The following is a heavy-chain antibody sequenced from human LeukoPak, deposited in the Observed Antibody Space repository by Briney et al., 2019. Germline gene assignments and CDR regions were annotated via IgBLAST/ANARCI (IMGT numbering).Heavy chain of an antibody. CDR2: IKQDGTEK. CDR1: GFTFSRFW. CDR3: ARGATGSGSYYINFYYYYMDV. V-gene: IGHV3-7*01. J-gene: IGHJ6*03. Sequence: GGSLRLSCAASGFTFSRFWMSWVRQAPGKGLEWVANIKQDGTEKYYVDSVKGRFTISRDNAKNSVYLQMNSLRVEDTAVCYCARGATGSGSYYINFYYYYMDVWGKGTTVTVSS. D-gene: IGHD3-10*01.